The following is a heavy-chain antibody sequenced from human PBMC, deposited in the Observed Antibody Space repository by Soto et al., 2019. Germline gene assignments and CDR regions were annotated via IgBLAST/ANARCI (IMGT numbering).Heavy chain of an antibody. CDR1: GASITSGGYY. V-gene: IGHV4-31*03. J-gene: IGHJ1*01. Sequence: QVQLQESGPGLVKPSQTLSLTCTVSGASITSGGYYWSWIRQHPGKGLEWIGYIYYSGSTYYNPSLQSRVTISVDTSKNQFAMKLSSVTAAATDVYYCTSSIQHGGEGTLVTVSS. CDR2: IYYSGST. CDR3: TSSIQH.